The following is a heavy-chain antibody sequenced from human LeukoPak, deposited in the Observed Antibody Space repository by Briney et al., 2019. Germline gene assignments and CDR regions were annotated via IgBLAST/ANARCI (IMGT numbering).Heavy chain of an antibody. Sequence: SETLSLTXTVSGDSISSYYWSWIQQPAGKGLEWIGRIYTSGSTNYNPSLKSRVTMSVDTSKNQFSLKLSSVTAADTAVYYCARTYYYDSSAFFSFDPWGQGTLVTVSS. CDR1: GDSISSYY. CDR2: IYTSGST. J-gene: IGHJ5*02. D-gene: IGHD3-22*01. V-gene: IGHV4-4*07. CDR3: ARTYYYDSSAFFSFDP.